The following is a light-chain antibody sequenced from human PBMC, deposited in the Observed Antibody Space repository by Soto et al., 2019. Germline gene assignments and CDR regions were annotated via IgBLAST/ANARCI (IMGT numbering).Light chain of an antibody. Sequence: QSVRTQPPSVSGAPGQRVTISCTGSSSNIGAGYDVHWYQQLPGTAPKLLIYGNSNRPSGVPDRFSGSKSGTSASLAITGLQAEDEADYYCQSYDSSLSGYVFGTGTKLTVL. CDR3: QSYDSSLSGYV. CDR2: GNS. V-gene: IGLV1-40*01. CDR1: SSNIGAGYD. J-gene: IGLJ1*01.